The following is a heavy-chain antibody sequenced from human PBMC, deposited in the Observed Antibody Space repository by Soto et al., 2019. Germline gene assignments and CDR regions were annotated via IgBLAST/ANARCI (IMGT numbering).Heavy chain of an antibody. J-gene: IGHJ4*02. CDR2: IYWDDDK. V-gene: IGHV2-5*02. CDR3: AHRVLRTVFGLVTTTAIYFDF. CDR1: GFSLTTSGVG. D-gene: IGHD3-3*01. Sequence: QITLNESGPTVVRPTETLTLTCRFSGFSLTTSGVGVGWIRQSPGKAPEWLALIYWDDDKRYSASLKSSLTITKDTSKTLVVLTVSDLDPTDTATYYCAHRVLRTVFGLVTTTAIYFDFWGQGTPVAVSS.